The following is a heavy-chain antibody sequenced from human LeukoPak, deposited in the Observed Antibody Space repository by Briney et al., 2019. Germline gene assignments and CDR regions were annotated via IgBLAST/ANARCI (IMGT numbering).Heavy chain of an antibody. CDR3: ARVGYGSSHFDF. D-gene: IGHD6-6*01. Sequence: GGSLRLSCVASEFTLSGYWMRWVRQAPGKGLEWVANIKEDGSQNHYVDSVKGRFTISRDNAKNSLYLQMNSLRAEDTAFYYCARVGYGSSHFDFWGQGTLVTVSS. J-gene: IGHJ4*02. CDR2: IKEDGSQN. V-gene: IGHV3-7*05. CDR1: EFTLSGYW.